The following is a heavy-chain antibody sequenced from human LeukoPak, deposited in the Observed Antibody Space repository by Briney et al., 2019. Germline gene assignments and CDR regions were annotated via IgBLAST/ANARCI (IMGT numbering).Heavy chain of an antibody. CDR2: MNPNSGNT. V-gene: IGHV1-8*01. D-gene: IGHD3-22*01. J-gene: IGHJ4*02. CDR3: ARGGSYYYDSSGYFH. CDR1: GYTFTSYD. Sequence: ASVKVSCKASGYTFTSYDINWVRQATGQGPEWMGWMNPNSGNTGYAQKFQGRVTMTRNTSISTAYMELSSLRSEDTAVYYCARGGSYYYDSSGYFHWGQGTLVTVSS.